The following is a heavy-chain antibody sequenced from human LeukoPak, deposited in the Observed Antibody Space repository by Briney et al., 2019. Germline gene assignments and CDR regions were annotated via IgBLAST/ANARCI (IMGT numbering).Heavy chain of an antibody. J-gene: IGHJ5*02. CDR3: VGYPYNWFDP. Sequence: SETLSLTCTVSGGSISSGGYYWSWIRQRPGKGLEWIGYIYNSGSTYYNPSLKSRVTISVDTSKNQFSLKLSSVTAVDTAVYYCVGYPYNWFDPWGQGTLVTVFS. CDR1: GGSISSGGYY. V-gene: IGHV4-31*03. D-gene: IGHD3-16*02. CDR2: IYNSGST.